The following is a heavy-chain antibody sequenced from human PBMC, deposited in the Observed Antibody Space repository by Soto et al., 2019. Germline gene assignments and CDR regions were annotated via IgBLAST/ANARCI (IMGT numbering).Heavy chain of an antibody. D-gene: IGHD1-1*01. V-gene: IGHV4-34*01. CDR3: ARVPHLYYYYGMDV. CDR1: GGSFSGYY. Sequence: SETLSLTCAVYGGSFSGYYWSWIRQPPGKGLEWIGEINHSGSTNYNPSLKSRVTISVDTSKNQFSLKLSSVTAADTAVYYCARVPHLYYYYGMDVWGQGTTVTVSS. CDR2: INHSGST. J-gene: IGHJ6*02.